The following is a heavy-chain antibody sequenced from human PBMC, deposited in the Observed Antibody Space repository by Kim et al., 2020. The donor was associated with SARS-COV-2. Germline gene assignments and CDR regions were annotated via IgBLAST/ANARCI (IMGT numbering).Heavy chain of an antibody. Sequence: ASVKVSCKASGYTFTSYGISWVRQAPGQGLEWMGWISAYNGNTNYAQKLQGRVTMTTDTSTSTAYMELRSLRSDDTAVYYCARDPGIDYCSSTSCYIWYYYYGMDVWGQGTTVTVSS. V-gene: IGHV1-18*01. CDR3: ARDPGIDYCSSTSCYIWYYYYGMDV. D-gene: IGHD2-2*02. CDR1: GYTFTSYG. CDR2: ISAYNGNT. J-gene: IGHJ6*02.